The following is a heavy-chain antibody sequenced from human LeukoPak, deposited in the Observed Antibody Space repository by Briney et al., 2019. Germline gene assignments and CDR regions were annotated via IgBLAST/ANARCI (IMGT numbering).Heavy chain of an antibody. V-gene: IGHV4-30-2*01. CDR2: IYHGGST. CDR3: AVGAYFDY. J-gene: IGHJ4*02. D-gene: IGHD1-26*01. CDR1: GGSISSGGYS. Sequence: SQTLSLTCAVSGGSISSGGYSWSWIRQPPGKGLEWIGYIYHGGSTYYNPSLKSRVTISVDRSKNQFSLKLSSVTAADTAVYYCAVGAYFDYWGQGTLVTVSS.